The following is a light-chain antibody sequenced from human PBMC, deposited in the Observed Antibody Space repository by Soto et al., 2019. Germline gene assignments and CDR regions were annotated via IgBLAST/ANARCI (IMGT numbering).Light chain of an antibody. CDR3: QQLNSSPLT. CDR2: AAS. J-gene: IGKJ4*01. Sequence: DIQLTQSPSFLSASVGDRVTITCRASQGISTYLAWYQQKPGKTPKLLIYAASTLQSGVPSRFSGSGSGTEFTLTISSPQPEDFATYYCQQLNSSPLTFGGGTKVETK. CDR1: QGISTY. V-gene: IGKV1-9*01.